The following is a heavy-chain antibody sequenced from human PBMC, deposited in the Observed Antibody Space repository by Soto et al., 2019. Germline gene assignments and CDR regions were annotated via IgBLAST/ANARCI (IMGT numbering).Heavy chain of an antibody. D-gene: IGHD2-8*02. V-gene: IGHV4-39*01. J-gene: IGHJ4*02. Sequence: SETLSLTCIVSGESISVTIYYWGWIRQPPGKGLEWIGSIYYSGSTYYNPSLKSRVTISVDTSKNHFSLKLSSVTAADTAVYYCARHRPGPYDYWGQGTLVTVSS. CDR2: IYYSGST. CDR3: ARHRPGPYDY. CDR1: GESISVTIYY.